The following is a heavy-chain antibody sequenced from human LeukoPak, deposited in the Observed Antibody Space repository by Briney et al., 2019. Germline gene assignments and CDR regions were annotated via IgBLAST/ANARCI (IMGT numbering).Heavy chain of an antibody. CDR3: ARESCNGGSCYYFDY. CDR1: GFTFSDYY. D-gene: IGHD2-15*01. J-gene: IGHJ4*02. Sequence: PGGSLRLSCAASGFTFSDYYMSWIRQAPGKGLEWVSYISSSSSYTNYADSVKGRSTISRDNAKNSLYLQMNSLRAEDTAVYYCARESCNGGSCYYFDYWGQGTLVTVSS. V-gene: IGHV3-11*06. CDR2: ISSSSSYT.